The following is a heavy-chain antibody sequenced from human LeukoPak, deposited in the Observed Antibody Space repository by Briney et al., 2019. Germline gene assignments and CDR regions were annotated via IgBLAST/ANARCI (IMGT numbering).Heavy chain of an antibody. CDR1: GFMFHDYA. CDR2: ISGDGGST. Sequence: PGGSLRLSCAAPGFMFHDYAIHWVRHALGEGLEWVSLISGDGGSTFYADSVKGRFTISRDNSKNSLYLQMTSLRSDDTALYYCARESESSGWYDYWGQGTLVTVSS. J-gene: IGHJ4*02. D-gene: IGHD6-19*01. V-gene: IGHV3-43*02. CDR3: ARESESSGWYDY.